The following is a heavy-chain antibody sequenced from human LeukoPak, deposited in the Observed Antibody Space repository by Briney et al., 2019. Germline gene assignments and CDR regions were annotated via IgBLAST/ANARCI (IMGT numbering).Heavy chain of an antibody. D-gene: IGHD2-15*01. CDR3: AKTQGYYDA. CDR2: IYGSDDKA. CDR1: GFTFSNYA. J-gene: IGHJ5*02. V-gene: IGHV3-23*01. Sequence: PGGSLRLSCVASGFTFSNYAMSWVRQAPGKGLELVSGIYGSDDKAVYGDAVKGRFTISRDNSKNTLYLQMNSLRADDTAVYYCAKTQGYYDAWGQGALVTVSS.